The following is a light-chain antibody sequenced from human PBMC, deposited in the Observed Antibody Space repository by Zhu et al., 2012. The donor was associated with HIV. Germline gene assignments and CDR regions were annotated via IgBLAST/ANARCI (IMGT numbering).Light chain of an antibody. V-gene: IGKV3-20*01. CDR1: QSISHNY. Sequence: EIVLTQSPVTLSLSPGERATLSCRASQSISHNYLAWYQQKTGQAPRVLIYGASSRATGVPDRFTGSGSGTDFSLTINRLEPEDFALYYCQQYSNLPWTFGQGTKVEIK. J-gene: IGKJ1*01. CDR3: QQYSNLPWT. CDR2: GAS.